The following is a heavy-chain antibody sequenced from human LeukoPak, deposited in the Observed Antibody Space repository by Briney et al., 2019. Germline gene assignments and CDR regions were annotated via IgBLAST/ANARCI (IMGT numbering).Heavy chain of an antibody. Sequence: PSETLSLTCSVSGGSINTYYWSWIRQPPGKGLEWIGYIYYSGSTNYNPSLKSRVTISVDTSKNQFSLRLNSVTAADTAVYYSARAGAGGGGFDYWGQGTMVTVSS. D-gene: IGHD2-21*01. CDR2: IYYSGST. V-gene: IGHV4-59*01. J-gene: IGHJ4*02. CDR3: ARAGAGGGGFDY. CDR1: GGSINTYY.